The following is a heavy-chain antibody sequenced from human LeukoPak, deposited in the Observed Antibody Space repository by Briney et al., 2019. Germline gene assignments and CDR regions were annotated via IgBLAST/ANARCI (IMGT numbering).Heavy chain of an antibody. Sequence: GASVKVSCKASGYTFTSYDINWVRQATGQGLEWMGWMNPNSGNTGYAQKFQGRVTMTRSTSISTAYMELSSLGSEDTAVYYCAREGDVLLWFGELEFDYWGQGTLVTVSS. CDR1: GYTFTSYD. CDR2: MNPNSGNT. J-gene: IGHJ4*02. V-gene: IGHV1-8*01. D-gene: IGHD3-10*01. CDR3: AREGDVLLWFGELEFDY.